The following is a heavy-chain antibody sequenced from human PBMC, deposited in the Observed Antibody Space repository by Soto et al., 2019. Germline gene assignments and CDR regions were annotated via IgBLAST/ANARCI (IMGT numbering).Heavy chain of an antibody. CDR3: ARWPQPRYTADPYAVDV. CDR2: IVPSLDTT. V-gene: IGHV1-69*11. J-gene: IGHJ6*02. D-gene: IGHD3-16*02. Sequence: SVKVSCKASGGTFSSSGFSGVRQAPGQGLEWMGMIVPSLDTTNYAQKFQARVTITADEVTSTAYMELRSLRSEDTAVYYCARWPQPRYTADPYAVDVWGQGTRVTVS. CDR1: GGTFSSSG.